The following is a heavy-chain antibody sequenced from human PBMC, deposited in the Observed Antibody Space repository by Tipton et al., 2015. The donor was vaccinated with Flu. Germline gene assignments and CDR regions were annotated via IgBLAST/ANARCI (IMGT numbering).Heavy chain of an antibody. J-gene: IGHJ2*01. D-gene: IGHD2-8*01. V-gene: IGHV1-2*02. CDR1: GYTFTGYY. Sequence: QLVQSGAEVKKPGASVKVSCKASGYTFTGYYMHWVRQAPGQGLEWMGWINPNSGGTNYAQKFQGRVTMTRDTSISTAYVELSRLRAEDPAGYYCGVPSEDIVQMGGSWYFDLWGRGTLVTVSS. CDR2: INPNSGGT. CDR3: GVPSEDIVQMGGSWYFDL.